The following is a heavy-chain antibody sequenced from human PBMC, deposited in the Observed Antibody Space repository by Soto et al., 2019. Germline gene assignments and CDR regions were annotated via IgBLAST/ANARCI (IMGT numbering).Heavy chain of an antibody. V-gene: IGHV1-3*01. J-gene: IGHJ4*02. D-gene: IGHD4-17*01. Sequence: ASVKVSCKASGYTFTSYAMHWGRQDPGQRLEWMGWINAGNGNTKYSQKFQGRVTITRDTSASTAYMELSSLRSEDTAVYYCAREDYGDYEYYFDYWGQGTLVTVSS. CDR3: AREDYGDYEYYFDY. CDR1: GYTFTSYA. CDR2: INAGNGNT.